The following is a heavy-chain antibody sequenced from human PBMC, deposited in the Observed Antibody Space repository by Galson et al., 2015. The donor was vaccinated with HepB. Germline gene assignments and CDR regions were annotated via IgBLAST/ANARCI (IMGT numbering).Heavy chain of an antibody. D-gene: IGHD3-3*01. Sequence: SVKVSCKASGYNFLNYGISWVRQAPGQGLEWMGWISAYNRNTIYAESLQGRVTMTADTSTDTVYMELSYLRSDDTAMYYCARSPVDFWSGWNDFWGQGTLVTVSS. J-gene: IGHJ4*02. V-gene: IGHV1-18*01. CDR1: GYNFLNYG. CDR2: ISAYNRNT. CDR3: ARSPVDFWSGWNDF.